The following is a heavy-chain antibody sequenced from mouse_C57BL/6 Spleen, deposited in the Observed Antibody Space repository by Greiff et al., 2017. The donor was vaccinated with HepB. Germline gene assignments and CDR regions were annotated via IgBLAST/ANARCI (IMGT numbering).Heavy chain of an antibody. CDR3: ARSNYGGDFDY. V-gene: IGHV1-54*01. CDR2: INPGSGGT. CDR1: GYAFTNYL. D-gene: IGHD1-1*01. Sequence: QVQLQQSGAELVRPGTSVKVSCKASGYAFTNYLIEWVKQRPGQGLEWIGVINPGSGGTNYNEKFKGKATLTADKSSSTAYMQLSSLTSEDSAVYFWARSNYGGDFDYWGQGTTLTVSS. J-gene: IGHJ2*01.